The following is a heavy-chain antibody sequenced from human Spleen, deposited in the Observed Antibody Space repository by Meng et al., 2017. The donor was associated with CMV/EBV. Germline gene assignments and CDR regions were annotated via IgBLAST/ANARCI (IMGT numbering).Heavy chain of an antibody. J-gene: IGHJ6*02. CDR1: GFTFSSYG. D-gene: IGHD2-2*03. CDR2: IRYDGSDK. Sequence: GESLKISCAASGFTFSSYGMHWVRQAPGKGLEWVAFIRYDGSDKYYADSVKGRFAISRDNSKNTLYLQMNSLRAEDTAVYYCAKDSWLDIVVVPAAMGYYYYGMDVWGQGTTVTVSS. V-gene: IGHV3-30*02. CDR3: AKDSWLDIVVVPAAMGYYYYGMDV.